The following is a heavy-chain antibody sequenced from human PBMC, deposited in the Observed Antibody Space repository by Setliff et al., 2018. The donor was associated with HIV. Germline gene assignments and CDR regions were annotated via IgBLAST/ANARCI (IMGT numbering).Heavy chain of an antibody. J-gene: IGHJ4*02. D-gene: IGHD2-8*01. CDR1: GGSFSGFY. Sequence: KSSETLSLTCAVYGGSFSGFYWSWIRQPPGKGLEYIGEVDDSGSTYYNPSLKSRVTISVDTSKNQFSLRLSSVTAADTAVYYCARDLMAPDRYFDYWGQGTLVTVSS. V-gene: IGHV4-34*01. CDR3: ARDLMAPDRYFDY. CDR2: VDDSGST.